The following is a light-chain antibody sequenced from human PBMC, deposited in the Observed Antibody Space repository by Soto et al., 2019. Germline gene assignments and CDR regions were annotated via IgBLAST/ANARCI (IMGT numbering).Light chain of an antibody. V-gene: IGKV1-5*03. Sequence: DTQLTQSPSTMSASVGVGATITCRASQSISSWLAWYQQKPGKAPKLLIYKASSLESGVPSRFSGSGSGTEFTLTISSLQPDDFATYYCQQYNSYPITLGQGTRLEI. CDR1: QSISSW. CDR2: KAS. CDR3: QQYNSYPIT. J-gene: IGKJ5*01.